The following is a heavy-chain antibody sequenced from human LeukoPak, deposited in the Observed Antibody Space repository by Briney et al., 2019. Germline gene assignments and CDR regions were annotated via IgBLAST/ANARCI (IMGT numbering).Heavy chain of an antibody. Sequence: GGSLRLSCAASGFRFGAYSMHWVRQAPGKGLEWVSSITSSSSYIYYADSVKGRFTISRDNAKNSLYLQMNSLRAEDTAVYYCAKLLGSSAEYYDFWSGSPPSDYWGQGTLVTVSS. CDR2: ITSSSSYI. CDR3: AKLLGSSAEYYDFWSGSPPSDY. CDR1: GFRFGAYS. J-gene: IGHJ4*02. V-gene: IGHV3-21*04. D-gene: IGHD3-3*01.